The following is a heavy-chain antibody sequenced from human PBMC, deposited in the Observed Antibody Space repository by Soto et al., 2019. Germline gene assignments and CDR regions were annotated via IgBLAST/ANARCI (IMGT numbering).Heavy chain of an antibody. CDR2: ISAYNGNT. CDR3: ARDKVLAAAGHSLELYDY. Sequence: ASVKVSCKASGYTFTSYGISWVRQAPGQGLEWMGWISAYNGNTNYAQKLQGRVTMTTDTSTSTAYMELRSLRSDDTDVYYCARDKVLAAAGHSLELYDYWGQGTLGTAPQ. V-gene: IGHV1-18*04. CDR1: GYTFTSYG. J-gene: IGHJ4*02. D-gene: IGHD6-13*01.